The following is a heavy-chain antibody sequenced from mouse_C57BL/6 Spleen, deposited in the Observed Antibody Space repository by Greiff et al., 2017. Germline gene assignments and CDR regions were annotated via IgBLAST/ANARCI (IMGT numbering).Heavy chain of an antibody. CDR2: IRLKSDNYAT. D-gene: IGHD2-3*01. V-gene: IGHV6-3*01. CDR1: GFTFSNYW. J-gene: IGHJ2*01. Sequence: EVKLVESGGGLVQPGGSMKLSCVASGFTFSNYWMNWVRQSPEKGLEWVAQIRLKSDNYATHYVESVKGRFTISRDDSKSSVYLQMNNLRAEDTGMYYCTRDGYFDYWSQGTTLTVSS. CDR3: TRDGYFDY.